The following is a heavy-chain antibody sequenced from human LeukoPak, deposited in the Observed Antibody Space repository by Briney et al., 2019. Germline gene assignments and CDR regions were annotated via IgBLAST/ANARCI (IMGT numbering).Heavy chain of an antibody. Sequence: SWGSLRLSCGASGFTFSIYGMHWVRQAPGKGPEWVAVIWFDGSNKYYADSVKGRFTISRDNSKNTLYLQINSLRAEDTAVYYCARANYGSGSNYYYGLDVWGQGTTVTVSS. CDR3: ARANYGSGSNYYYGLDV. CDR1: GFTFSIYG. CDR2: IWFDGSNK. D-gene: IGHD3-10*01. V-gene: IGHV3-33*01. J-gene: IGHJ6*02.